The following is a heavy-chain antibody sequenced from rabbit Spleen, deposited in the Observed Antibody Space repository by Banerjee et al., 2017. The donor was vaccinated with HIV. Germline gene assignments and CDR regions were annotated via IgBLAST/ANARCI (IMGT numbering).Heavy chain of an antibody. CDR2: IGTGTEVT. Sequence: QEQLEESGGDLVKPEGSLTLTCTASGFSFSSGYDMCWVRQAPGKGLEWIGCIGTGTEVTWYASWAKGRITISKASSTTVTLQMTSLTAADTATYFCASGYSDIYLDLWGPGTLVTVS. CDR3: ASGYSDIYLDL. CDR1: GFSFSSGYD. D-gene: IGHD1-1*01. V-gene: IGHV1S45*01. J-gene: IGHJ4*01.